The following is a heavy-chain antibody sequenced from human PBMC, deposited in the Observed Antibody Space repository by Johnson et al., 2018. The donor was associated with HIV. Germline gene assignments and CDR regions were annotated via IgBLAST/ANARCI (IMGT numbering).Heavy chain of an antibody. CDR2: ISWNSGSI. V-gene: IGHV3-9*01. CDR1: GFTFDDYA. CDR3: ARDNWNEDI. J-gene: IGHJ3*02. D-gene: IGHD1-1*01. Sequence: VQLVESGGGLVQPGRSLRLSCAASGFTFDDYAMHWVRQAPGKGLEWVSGISWNSGSIGYVDSVKGRFTISRDNAKNSLYLQMNSLRAEDTALYYCARDNWNEDIWGQGTMVTVSS.